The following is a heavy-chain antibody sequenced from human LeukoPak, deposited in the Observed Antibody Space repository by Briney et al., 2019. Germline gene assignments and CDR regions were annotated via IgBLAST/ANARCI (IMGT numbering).Heavy chain of an antibody. D-gene: IGHD3-9*01. Sequence: EASVKVSCKASGYTFTGYYMHWVRQAPGQGLEWMGWINPNSGGTNYAQKFQGWVTMTRDTSISTAYMELSRLRSDDTAMYYCARDSRPYFDWLLSLGVYGMDVWGQGTTVTVSS. V-gene: IGHV1-2*04. J-gene: IGHJ6*02. CDR2: INPNSGGT. CDR1: GYTFTGYY. CDR3: ARDSRPYFDWLLSLGVYGMDV.